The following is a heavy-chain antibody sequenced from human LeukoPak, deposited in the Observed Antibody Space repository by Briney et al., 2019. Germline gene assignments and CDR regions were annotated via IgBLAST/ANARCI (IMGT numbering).Heavy chain of an antibody. CDR2: ISYDGSNK. CDR3: AREVSSGSYFDY. Sequence: PGGSLRLSCAASGFTFSSFAMHWVRQAPGKGLEWVAVISYDGSNKYYADSVKGRFTISRDNSKNTLYLQMNSLRAEDTAVYYCAREVSSGSYFDYWGQGTLVTVSS. CDR1: GFTFSSFA. D-gene: IGHD1-26*01. V-gene: IGHV3-30-3*01. J-gene: IGHJ4*02.